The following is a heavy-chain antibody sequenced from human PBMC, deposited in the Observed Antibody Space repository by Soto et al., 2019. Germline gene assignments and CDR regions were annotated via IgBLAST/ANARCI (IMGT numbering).Heavy chain of an antibody. CDR1: GGSFSGYY. CDR3: ARQRQLVPYYYYGMDV. Sequence: SETLSLTCAVYGGSFSGYYWSWIRQPPGKGLEWIGEINHSGSTNYNPSLKSRVTISVDTSKNQFSLKLSSVTAADTAVYYCARQRQLVPYYYYGMDVWGQGTTVTGLL. V-gene: IGHV4-34*01. D-gene: IGHD6-13*01. CDR2: INHSGST. J-gene: IGHJ6*02.